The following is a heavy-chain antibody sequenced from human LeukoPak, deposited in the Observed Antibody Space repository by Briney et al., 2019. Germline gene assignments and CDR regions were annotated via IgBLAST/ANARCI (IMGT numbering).Heavy chain of an antibody. Sequence: GASVKVSCKASGYTFTGYYMHWVRQAPGQGLEWMGWINPNSGGTNYAQKFQGWVTMTRDTSISTAYMELSRLRSDDTAVYYCARGQRLVAAADPYYYYGMDVWGQGTTVTVSS. J-gene: IGHJ6*02. CDR3: ARGQRLVAAADPYYYYGMDV. CDR1: GYTFTGYY. CDR2: INPNSGGT. D-gene: IGHD2-15*01. V-gene: IGHV1-2*04.